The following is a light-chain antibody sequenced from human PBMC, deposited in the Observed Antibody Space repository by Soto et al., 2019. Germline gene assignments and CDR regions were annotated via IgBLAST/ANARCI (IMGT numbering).Light chain of an antibody. J-gene: IGKJ1*01. V-gene: IGKV3-20*01. Sequence: EIVLTHSPGTLSLSPGERATLSCRASQSVISSYLAWYQQKPGQSPRLLLFGASNRAAGISDRFSGSGSGTDFTLTISRLEPEDFAVYYCQQYGNSPPGGTFGQGTKVDIK. CDR1: QSVISSY. CDR3: QQYGNSPPGGT. CDR2: GAS.